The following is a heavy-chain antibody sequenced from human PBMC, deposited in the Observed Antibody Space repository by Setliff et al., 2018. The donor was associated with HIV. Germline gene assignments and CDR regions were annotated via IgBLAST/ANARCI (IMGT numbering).Heavy chain of an antibody. J-gene: IGHJ5*02. Sequence: SETLSLTFAVYGGSFSGYFWSWIRQSPRKRLEWIGELNDSGSTNYNPSLKSRVTISIETSKNQFSLRLSAVTAADTAVYYCASGTKLVWGRWFDPWGQGTLVTVAS. D-gene: IGHD6-6*01. V-gene: IGHV4-34*01. CDR1: GGSFSGYF. CDR3: ASGTKLVWGRWFDP. CDR2: LNDSGST.